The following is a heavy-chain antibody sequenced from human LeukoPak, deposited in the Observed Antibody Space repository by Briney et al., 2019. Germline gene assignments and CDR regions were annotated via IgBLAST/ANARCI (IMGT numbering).Heavy chain of an antibody. V-gene: IGHV3-23*01. Sequence: PGGSLRLSCAAFGFTFSNFAMSWVRQAPGKGLEWVSAISGSGGDTYYADSVKGRFTISRDNAKSTLYLQMNSLRAEDTALYYCAKDTLLLLYWGQGTLVTVSS. D-gene: IGHD3-22*01. CDR2: ISGSGGDT. CDR3: AKDTLLLLY. CDR1: GFTFSNFA. J-gene: IGHJ4*02.